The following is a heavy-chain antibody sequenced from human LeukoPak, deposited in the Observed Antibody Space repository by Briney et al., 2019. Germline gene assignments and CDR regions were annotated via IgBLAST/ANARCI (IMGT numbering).Heavy chain of an antibody. D-gene: IGHD4-17*01. V-gene: IGHV4-59*01. CDR1: GGSIGSYY. Sequence: SETLSLTCTVSGGSIGSYYWSWIRQPPGKGLEWIGHISYSGSTNYNPSLKSRVTISVDTSKNQFSLKLSSVTAADTAVYYCARQTTEGFDPWGQGVLVTVSS. CDR3: ARQTTEGFDP. J-gene: IGHJ5*02. CDR2: ISYSGST.